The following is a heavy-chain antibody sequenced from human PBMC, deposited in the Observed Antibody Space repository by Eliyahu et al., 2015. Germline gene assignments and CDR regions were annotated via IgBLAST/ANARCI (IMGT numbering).Heavy chain of an antibody. CDR1: GFTFSSYS. V-gene: IGHV3-48*01. J-gene: IGHJ4*02. CDR3: ARDTYSILFDY. D-gene: IGHD4-11*01. CDR2: ISSSSSTI. Sequence: EVQLVESGGGLVQPGGSLRLSCAASGFTFSSYSMNWVRQAPGKGLEWVSYISSSSSTIYYADSVKGRFTISRDNAKNSLYLQMNSLRAEDTAVYYCARDTYSILFDYWGQGTLVTVSS.